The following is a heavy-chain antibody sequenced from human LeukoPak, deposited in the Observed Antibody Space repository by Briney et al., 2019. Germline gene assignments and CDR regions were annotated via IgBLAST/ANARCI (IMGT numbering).Heavy chain of an antibody. CDR1: GGSISTYF. D-gene: IGHD3-22*01. CDR3: ARHKSSGSYPLDY. V-gene: IGHV4-59*08. J-gene: IGHJ4*02. Sequence: SSETLSLTCTASGGSISTYFWSWIRLPPGKGLEWIGHIYFSGSTNYNPSLKGRVTISVDTSKNQFSLTLSSVTAADTAVYYCARHKSSGSYPLDYWGQGSLVTVSS. CDR2: IYFSGST.